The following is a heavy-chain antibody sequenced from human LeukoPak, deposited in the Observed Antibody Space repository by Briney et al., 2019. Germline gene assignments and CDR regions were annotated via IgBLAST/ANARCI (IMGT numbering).Heavy chain of an antibody. J-gene: IGHJ6*02. CDR2: IIPILGIA. V-gene: IGHV1-69*04. CDR3: ARRAALTNYYYGMDV. CDR1: GGTFSSYA. D-gene: IGHD4/OR15-4a*01. Sequence: GASVKVSCKASGGTFSSYAISWVRQAPGQGLGWMGRIIPILGIANYAQKFQGRVTITADKSTSTAYMELSSLRSEDTAVYYCARRAALTNYYYGMDVWGQGTTVTVSS.